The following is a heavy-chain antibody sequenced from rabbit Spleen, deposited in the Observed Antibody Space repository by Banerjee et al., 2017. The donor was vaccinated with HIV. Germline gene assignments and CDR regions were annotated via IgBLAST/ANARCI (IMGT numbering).Heavy chain of an antibody. D-gene: IGHD1-1*01. Sequence: QSLEESGGDLVKPGASLTLTCTASGFSFSISDYMCWVRQAPGKGLEWIGYINSGSSTTDYASWAKGRFTISRASSTTVFLQMTRLTVADTATYFCARDLPEIIGWNFGFWGPGTLVTVS. CDR1: GFSFSISDY. J-gene: IGHJ6*01. CDR3: ARDLPEIIGWNFGF. CDR2: INSGSSTT. V-gene: IGHV1S40*01.